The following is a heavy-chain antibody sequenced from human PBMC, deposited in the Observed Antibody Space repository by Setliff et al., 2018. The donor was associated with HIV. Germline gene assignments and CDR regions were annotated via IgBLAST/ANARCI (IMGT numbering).Heavy chain of an antibody. CDR3: ARSIYGSGTYPLDV. D-gene: IGHD3-10*01. V-gene: IGHV4-4*07. J-gene: IGHJ4*02. CDR1: GNSFSGYH. CDR2: IYYTGST. Sequence: SETLSLTCNYSGNSFSGYHWNWIRQPAGKGLEWLGRIYYTGSTEYNPSLKSRRTMSMDTSKDQFSLRLVSLTTADTAVYYCARSIYGSGTYPLDVWGPGTLVTVSS.